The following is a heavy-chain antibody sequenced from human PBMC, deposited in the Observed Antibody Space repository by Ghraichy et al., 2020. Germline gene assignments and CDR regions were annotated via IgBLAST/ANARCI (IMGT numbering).Heavy chain of an antibody. D-gene: IGHD3-10*01. Sequence: SGPTLVKPTETLTVTCAFSGFSLNTTGEGVGWIRQPPGKPLEWLAVIFWDDDKRYSPLLKTRLTINKDTSKTRVVLTMTAMDPLETGTYYCTHRLGSRWFDPWGPGTLVTVSS. V-gene: IGHV2-5*02. CDR2: IFWDDDK. J-gene: IGHJ5*02. CDR3: THRLGSRWFDP. CDR1: GFSLNTTGEG.